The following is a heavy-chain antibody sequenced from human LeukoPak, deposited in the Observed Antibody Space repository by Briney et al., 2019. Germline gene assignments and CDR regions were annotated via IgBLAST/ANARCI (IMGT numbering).Heavy chain of an antibody. J-gene: IGHJ4*02. CDR3: ARDRDYPRDQFDY. D-gene: IGHD4-17*01. CDR1: GFYFNSYA. CDR2: VTAAGIVT. Sequence: GGSLRLSCTASGFYFNSYAMAWVRQAPGQELEWVSTVTAAGIVTWYSDSVRGRFTISRDNSENTVYLQMNNLGVEDTARYYCARDRDYPRDQFDYWSQGTVVSVSS. V-gene: IGHV3-23*01.